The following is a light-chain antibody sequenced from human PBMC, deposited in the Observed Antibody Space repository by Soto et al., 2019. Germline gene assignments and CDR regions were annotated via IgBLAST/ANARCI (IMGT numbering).Light chain of an antibody. Sequence: QAVVTQPPSASGTPGQRVTISCSGSSSNIGSNFVYWYQQFPGTAPKLLIYRNNQRPSGVPDRFSGSKSGTSASLAISGLASEDEADYYCAAWDDSLSGWVFGGGTKLTVL. CDR2: RNN. CDR3: AAWDDSLSGWV. V-gene: IGLV1-47*01. CDR1: SSNIGSNF. J-gene: IGLJ3*02.